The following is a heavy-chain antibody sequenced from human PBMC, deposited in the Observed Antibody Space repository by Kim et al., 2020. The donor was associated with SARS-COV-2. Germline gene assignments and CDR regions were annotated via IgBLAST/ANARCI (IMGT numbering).Heavy chain of an antibody. CDR3: ARGTYDSSGYYWGVNYYYGMDV. V-gene: IGHV7-4-1*02. Sequence: ASVKVSCKASGYTFTSYAMNWVRQAPGQGLEWMGWINTNTGNPTYAQGFTGRFVFSLDTSVSTAYLQISSLKAEDTAVYYCARGTYDSSGYYWGVNYYYGMDVWGQGTTVTVSS. CDR2: INTNTGNP. D-gene: IGHD3-22*01. CDR1: GYTFTSYA. J-gene: IGHJ6*02.